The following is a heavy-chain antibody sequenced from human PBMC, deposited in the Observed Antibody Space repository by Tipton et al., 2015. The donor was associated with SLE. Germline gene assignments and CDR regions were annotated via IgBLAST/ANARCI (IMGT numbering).Heavy chain of an antibody. V-gene: IGHV4-34*01. CDR2: INHSGST. D-gene: IGHD6-13*01. J-gene: IGHJ6*02. CDR1: GGSFSGYY. CDR3: AGLYSSSWLPFGYYYYGMHV. Sequence: LRLSCAVYGGSFSGYYWSWIRQPPGKGLEWIGEINHSGSTNYNPSLKSRVTISVDTSKNQFSLKLSSVTAADTAVYYCAGLYSSSWLPFGYYYYGMHVWGQGTTVTVSS.